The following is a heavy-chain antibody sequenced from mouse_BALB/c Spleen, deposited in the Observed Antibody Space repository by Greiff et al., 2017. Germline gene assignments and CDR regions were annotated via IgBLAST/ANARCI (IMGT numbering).Heavy chain of an antibody. CDR2: IYPGDGDT. CDR1: GYAFSSYW. CDR3: ARSGDPTARDPLMDY. V-gene: IGHV1-80*01. Sequence: VHLVESGAELVRPGSSVKISCKASGYAFSSYWMNWVKQRPGQGLEWIGQIYPGDGDTNYNGKFKGKATLTADTSSSTAYMQLSSLTSEDSAVYFCARSGDPTARDPLMDYWGQGTSVTVSS. J-gene: IGHJ4*01. D-gene: IGHD3-1*01.